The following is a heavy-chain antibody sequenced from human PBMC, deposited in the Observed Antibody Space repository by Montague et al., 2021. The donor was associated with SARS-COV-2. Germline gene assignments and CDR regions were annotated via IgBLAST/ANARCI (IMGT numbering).Heavy chain of an antibody. J-gene: IGHJ3*02. CDR3: AIPIVRCFSRAFDI. Sequence: SETLSLTCAVSGGSFSGYYWSWIRQPPGKGLEWIGEINHSGSTNXNPSLKSRVTISVDTSKNQFSLKLSSVTAADTAVYYCAIPIVRCFSRAFDIWGQGTMVTVSS. D-gene: IGHD3-10*01. CDR1: GGSFSGYY. CDR2: INHSGST. V-gene: IGHV4-34*01.